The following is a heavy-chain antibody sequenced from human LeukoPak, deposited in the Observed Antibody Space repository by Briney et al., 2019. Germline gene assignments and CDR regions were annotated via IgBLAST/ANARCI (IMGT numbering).Heavy chain of an antibody. D-gene: IGHD1-1*01. V-gene: IGHV1-18*01. J-gene: IGHJ6*03. Sequence: ASVKVSCKSSGNTFGNYGITWVRQAPRQGLEWMGWISASNGNTNYAQKFQGRVSMTTDTSTSTAYMELRSLTSDDTAVYFCARVLRGATDALTTLQLRRGVDRGNYYMDFWGKGTTVTVSS. CDR3: ARVLRGATDALTTLQLRRGVDRGNYYMDF. CDR1: GNTFGNYG. CDR2: ISASNGNT.